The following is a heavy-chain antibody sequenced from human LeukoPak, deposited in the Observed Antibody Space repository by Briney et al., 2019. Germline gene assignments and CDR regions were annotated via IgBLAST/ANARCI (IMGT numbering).Heavy chain of an antibody. CDR3: ARAPQSNYYYGMDV. Sequence: GGSLRLSCAASGFTFSSYNMNWVRQAPGKGLEWVSSISDYSSYIYYADSVKGRFTISRDNAKNSLFLQMNSLRAEDKAVYYCARAPQSNYYYGMDVWGQGTTVTVSS. CDR1: GFTFSSYN. CDR2: ISDYSSYI. D-gene: IGHD6-6*01. V-gene: IGHV3-21*01. J-gene: IGHJ6*02.